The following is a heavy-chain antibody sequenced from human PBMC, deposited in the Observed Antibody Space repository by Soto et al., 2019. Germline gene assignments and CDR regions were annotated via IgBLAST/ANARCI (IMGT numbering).Heavy chain of an antibody. CDR2: ISSSSSYI. V-gene: IGHV3-21*01. CDR3: ARDHGGSYYGAFDI. J-gene: IGHJ3*02. D-gene: IGHD1-26*01. Sequence: EVQLVESGGGLVKPGGSLRLSCAASGFTFSSYSMNWVRQAPGKGLEWVSSISSSSSYIYYADSVKGRFTISRDNAKNSLYLQMNSLRAEDTAVYYCARDHGGSYYGAFDIWGQGTMVTVSS. CDR1: GFTFSSYS.